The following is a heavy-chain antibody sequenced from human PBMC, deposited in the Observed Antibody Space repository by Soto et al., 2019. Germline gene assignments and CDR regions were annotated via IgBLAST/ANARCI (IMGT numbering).Heavy chain of an antibody. J-gene: IGHJ4*02. CDR3: ARECYDSSGYGLMYFDF. Sequence: PSPTLSLTCAISGDSVSSNSAAWTWIRQSPSRGLEWLGRTYYRSKWYNEYAISVKGRITINPDTSKNQFALQLNSVTPEDTAVYYCARECYDSSGYGLMYFDFGGQGTLVTVSS. D-gene: IGHD3-22*01. CDR2: TYYRSKWYN. V-gene: IGHV6-1*01. CDR1: GDSVSSNSAA.